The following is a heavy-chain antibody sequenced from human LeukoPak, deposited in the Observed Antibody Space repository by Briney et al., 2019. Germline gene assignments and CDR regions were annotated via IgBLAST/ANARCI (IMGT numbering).Heavy chain of an antibody. CDR1: GFTFSSYA. Sequence: GGSLRLSCAASGFTFSSYAMSWVCQAPGKGLEWVSAISGSGGSTYYADSVKGRFTISRDNSKNTLYLQMNSLRAEDTAVYYCAKVQNLYYYDSSGYLGGFDYWGQGTLVTVSS. D-gene: IGHD3-22*01. CDR3: AKVQNLYYYDSSGYLGGFDY. J-gene: IGHJ4*02. V-gene: IGHV3-23*01. CDR2: ISGSGGST.